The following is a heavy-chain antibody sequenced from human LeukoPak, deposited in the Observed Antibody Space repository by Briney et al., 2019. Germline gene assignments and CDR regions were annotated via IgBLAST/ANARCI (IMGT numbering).Heavy chain of an antibody. Sequence: PSETLSLTCTVSGCSISSYYWSWIRQPAGKGLEWIGRIYTSGSTNYNPSLKSRVTMSVDTSKNQFSLKLSSVTAADTAVYYCARVLHDFWSGYRDYFDYWGQGTLVTVSS. CDR1: GCSISSYY. V-gene: IGHV4-4*07. CDR3: ARVLHDFWSGYRDYFDY. J-gene: IGHJ4*02. CDR2: IYTSGST. D-gene: IGHD3-3*01.